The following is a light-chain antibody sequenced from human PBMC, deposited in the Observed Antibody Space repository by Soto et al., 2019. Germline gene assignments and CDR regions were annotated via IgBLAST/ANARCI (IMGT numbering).Light chain of an antibody. CDR1: QSISIW. CDR2: DAT. V-gene: IGKV1-5*01. J-gene: IGKJ1*01. Sequence: DIQMTQSPSTLSASVGDRVTITCRASQSISIWLAWYQQTPGKAPKVLIGDATSLQRGVPARFSGSGSGTEFTLTISSLQPDDSGTYYCQQYNGHSTWPFGPGTTVEIK. CDR3: QQYNGHSTWP.